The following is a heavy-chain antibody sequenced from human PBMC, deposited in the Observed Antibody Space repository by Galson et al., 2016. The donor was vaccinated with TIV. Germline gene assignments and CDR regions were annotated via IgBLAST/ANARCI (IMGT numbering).Heavy chain of an antibody. CDR2: ISGYNGNK. Sequence: SVKVSCKASGYTLSSYSISWVRQAPGQGLEWLGWISGYNGNKNYAQKFQGRVTMTTDTSTSTAYMELRSLRSDDTAVYYCARVPTKTFDFWSGDDNSFCMDVWSKGTTVIVSS. D-gene: IGHD3-3*01. CDR3: ARVPTKTFDFWSGDDNSFCMDV. J-gene: IGHJ6*03. V-gene: IGHV1-18*01. CDR1: GYTLSSYS.